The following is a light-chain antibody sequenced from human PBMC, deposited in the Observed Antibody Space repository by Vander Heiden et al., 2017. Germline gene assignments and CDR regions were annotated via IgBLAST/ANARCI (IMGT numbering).Light chain of an antibody. CDR3: QSADSSGTYYV. J-gene: IGLJ1*01. CDR2: KDS. CDR1: ALPKQY. Sequence: SYALTQQPSVSVPPGQTARITCSGDALPKQYAYWYQQKPGQAPVLVIYKDSERPSGIPERFSGSSSGTTVTLTISGVQAEDEADYYCQSADSSGTYYVFGTGTKVTVL. V-gene: IGLV3-25*03.